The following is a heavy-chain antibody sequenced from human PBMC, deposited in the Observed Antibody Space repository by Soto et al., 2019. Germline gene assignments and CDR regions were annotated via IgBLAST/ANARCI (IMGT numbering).Heavy chain of an antibody. CDR3: ASRSTDNDYYYYYYMDV. Sequence: PGESLKISCKGSGYSFTSYWIGWVRQMPGKGLEWMGIIYPGDSDTRYSPSFQGQVTISADKSISTAYLQWSSLKASDTAIYYCASRSTDNDYYYYYYMDVWGKGTTVAVSS. J-gene: IGHJ6*03. CDR1: GYSFTSYW. CDR2: IYPGDSDT. D-gene: IGHD2-2*01. V-gene: IGHV5-51*01.